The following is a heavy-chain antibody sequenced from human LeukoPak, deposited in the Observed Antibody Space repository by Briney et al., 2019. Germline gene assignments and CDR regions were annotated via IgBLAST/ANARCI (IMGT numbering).Heavy chain of an antibody. CDR3: AKEEQYSYAI. V-gene: IGHV3-30*18. CDR2: ISYDGSNK. CDR1: GFTFSSYG. D-gene: IGHD5-18*01. J-gene: IGHJ4*02. Sequence: GRSLRLSWAASGFTFSSYGMHWVRQAPGKGLEWVAVISYDGSNKYYADSVKGRFTISRDNSKNTLYLQMNSLRAEDTAVYYCAKEEQYSYAIWGQGTLVTVSS.